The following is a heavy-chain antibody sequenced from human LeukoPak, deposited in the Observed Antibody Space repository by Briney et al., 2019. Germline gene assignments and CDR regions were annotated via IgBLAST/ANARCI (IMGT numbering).Heavy chain of an antibody. D-gene: IGHD6-19*01. CDR1: GFTVSSSY. V-gene: IGHV3-53*04. Sequence: GGSLTLPCTASGFTVSSSYMTWVRQAPGKGLEWVSLIYSGGGTYYADSVKGRFTISRHNFENTLYLQMNSLRAEDTAVYYCARVGVGTVAGNYFDDWGQGTLVTVSS. CDR2: IYSGGGT. CDR3: ARVGVGTVAGNYFDD. J-gene: IGHJ4*02.